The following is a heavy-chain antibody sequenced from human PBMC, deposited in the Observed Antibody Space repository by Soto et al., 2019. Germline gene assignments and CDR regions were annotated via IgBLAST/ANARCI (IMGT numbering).Heavy chain of an antibody. V-gene: IGHV3-48*02. Sequence: PGGSLSLSCSASGFPVSSNYMNWVRQVPGRGLEWVSFISSSGSTTYYADSVKGRFTISRDSAKNSLYLQMNSLRDEDTAVYFCARDPNGITDFDYWGQGTQVTVSS. CDR1: GFPVSSNY. J-gene: IGHJ4*02. CDR3: ARDPNGITDFDY. D-gene: IGHD2-8*01. CDR2: ISSSGSTT.